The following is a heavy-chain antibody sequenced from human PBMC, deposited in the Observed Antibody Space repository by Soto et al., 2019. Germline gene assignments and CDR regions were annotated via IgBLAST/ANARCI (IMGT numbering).Heavy chain of an antibody. CDR1: GFTFSSYA. D-gene: IGHD2-2*01. V-gene: IGHV3-23*01. J-gene: IGHJ6*02. CDR2: ISGSGGRT. Sequence: GGSLRLSCAASGFTFSSYAMSWVRQAPGKGLEWVSAISGSGGRTYYADSVKGRFTISRDNSKNTLYLKMNSLRAEDTAVYYCAKASTHCSSTSCRDYYYYGMDVWGQGTTVTVSS. CDR3: AKASTHCSSTSCRDYYYYGMDV.